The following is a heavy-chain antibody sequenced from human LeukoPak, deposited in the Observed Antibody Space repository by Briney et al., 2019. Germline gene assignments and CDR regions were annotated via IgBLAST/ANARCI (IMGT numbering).Heavy chain of an antibody. CDR2: INHSGST. Sequence: SETLSLTCAVYGGSFSGYYWSWIRQSPGKGLEWIGEINHSGSTNYNPSLKSRVTISVDTSKNQFSLKLSSVTAADTAVYYCARSRGVSSGWTLDNWFDPWGQGTLVTVSS. J-gene: IGHJ5*02. CDR1: GGSFSGYY. V-gene: IGHV4-34*01. CDR3: ARSRGVSSGWTLDNWFDP. D-gene: IGHD6-19*01.